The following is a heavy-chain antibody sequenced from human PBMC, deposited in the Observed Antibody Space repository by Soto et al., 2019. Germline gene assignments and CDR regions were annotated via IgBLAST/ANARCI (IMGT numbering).Heavy chain of an antibody. J-gene: IGHJ4*02. CDR3: ARERVYADNYDAFDY. Sequence: QVQLVQSGGGVVQPGRSLRLPCAASGFDFSKFGFQWVRQAPGKGLEWVAVIWADGTTKYYAESVKGRFTISRDNSRNTLSLQMSGLSAEDTAVYFCARERVYADNYDAFDYWGQGALVTVSS. CDR1: GFDFSKFG. D-gene: IGHD4-4*01. V-gene: IGHV3-33*01. CDR2: IWADGTTK.